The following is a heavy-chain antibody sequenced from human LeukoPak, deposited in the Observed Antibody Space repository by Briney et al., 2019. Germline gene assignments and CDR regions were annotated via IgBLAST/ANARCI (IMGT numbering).Heavy chain of an antibody. V-gene: IGHV3-21*04. CDR3: ARSVWLSYFDN. J-gene: IGHJ4*02. Sequence: GGSLRLSCAASGFTFSSYTMNWVRQAPGKGLEWVSSISRSSSYIYYPDSLKGRFTISRDNARNSLFLQMNSLRAEDTAVYYCARSVWLSYFDNWGQGTLVTVSS. CDR1: GFTFSSYT. CDR2: ISRSSSYI. D-gene: IGHD2-8*01.